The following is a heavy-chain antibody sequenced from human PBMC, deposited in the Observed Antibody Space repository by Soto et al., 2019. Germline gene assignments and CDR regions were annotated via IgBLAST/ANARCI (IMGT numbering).Heavy chain of an antibody. CDR2: IDPSDSYT. V-gene: IGHV5-10-1*01. Sequence: GESLKISCKCSGYSFTSYGISWVRQIPGKGLEWMGRIDPSDSYTNYSPSFQGHVTISADKSISTAYLQWSSLKASDTAMYYCARHFSGSGWYYFDYWGQGTLVTVSS. CDR1: GYSFTSYG. CDR3: ARHFSGSGWYYFDY. D-gene: IGHD6-19*01. J-gene: IGHJ4*02.